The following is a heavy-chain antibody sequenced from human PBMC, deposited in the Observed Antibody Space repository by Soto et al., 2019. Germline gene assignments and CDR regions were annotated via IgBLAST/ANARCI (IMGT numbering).Heavy chain of an antibody. Sequence: GESLKISCKGSGYSFTSYWIGWVRQMPGKGLEWMGIIYPGDSDTRYSPSFQGQVTISADKSISTAYLQWSSLKASDTAMHYCARHLRRRATPYYYYYGMDVWGQGTTVTVSS. D-gene: IGHD1-1*01. V-gene: IGHV5-51*01. CDR1: GYSFTSYW. CDR3: ARHLRRRATPYYYYYGMDV. J-gene: IGHJ6*02. CDR2: IYPGDSDT.